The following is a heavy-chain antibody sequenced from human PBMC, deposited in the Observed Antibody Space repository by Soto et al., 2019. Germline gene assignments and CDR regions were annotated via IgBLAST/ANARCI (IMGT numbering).Heavy chain of an antibody. V-gene: IGHV1-8*01. CDR3: ARGYYYGSGSYYNSPLYYYYGMDV. CDR1: GYTFTSYD. D-gene: IGHD3-10*01. Sequence: EASVKVSCKASGYTFTSYDINWVRQATGQGLEWMGWMNPNSGNTGYAQKFQGRVTMTRNTSISTAYMELSSLRSEDTAVYYCARGYYYGSGSYYNSPLYYYYGMDVWGQGTTVTAP. CDR2: MNPNSGNT. J-gene: IGHJ6*02.